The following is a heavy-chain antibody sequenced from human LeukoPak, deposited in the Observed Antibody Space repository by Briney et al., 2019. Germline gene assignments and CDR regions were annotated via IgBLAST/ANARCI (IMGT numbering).Heavy chain of an antibody. CDR3: SKDIVKGDYGDDVHGMDV. CDR1: GGSISSGGYY. D-gene: IGHD4-17*01. CDR2: IYYSGST. Sequence: PSETLSLTCTVSGGSISSGGYYWSWIRQHPGKGLEWIGYIYYSGSTYYNPSLKSRVTISVDTSKNQFSLKLSSVTAADTAVYYCSKDIVKGDYGDDVHGMDVWGQGTTVTVSS. V-gene: IGHV4-31*03. J-gene: IGHJ6*02.